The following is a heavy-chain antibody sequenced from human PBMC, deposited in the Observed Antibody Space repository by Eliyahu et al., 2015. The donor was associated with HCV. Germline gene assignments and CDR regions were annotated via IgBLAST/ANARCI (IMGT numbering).Heavy chain of an antibody. Sequence: QVKLQESGPGLVKPSETXSLTCTVSDGSIKSHYWXWIRQPPGKGLEWIGYIYYSGSTTYNPSLRSRVTMSVDTSENQFSLEMTSVTAADTAVYYCARHDSSVYSPFDDWGQGTLVTVSS. V-gene: IGHV4-59*11. CDR3: ARHDSSVYSPFDD. J-gene: IGHJ4*02. CDR2: IYYSGST. CDR1: DGSIKSHY. D-gene: IGHD3-22*01.